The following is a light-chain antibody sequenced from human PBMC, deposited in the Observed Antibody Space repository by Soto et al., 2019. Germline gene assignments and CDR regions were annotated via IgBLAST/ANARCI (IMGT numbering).Light chain of an antibody. CDR2: DTS. V-gene: IGKV3-11*01. CDR3: QQRTNWPWSFT. CDR1: QSVSSY. Sequence: EIVLTQSTATLSLSPGERATLSCRASQSVSSYLAWYQQKPGQAPRLLIYDTSKRATGIPARFSGSGSGTDFTLAISSLVPEDFAVYYCQQRTNWPWSFTFGPGTKVDIK. J-gene: IGKJ3*01.